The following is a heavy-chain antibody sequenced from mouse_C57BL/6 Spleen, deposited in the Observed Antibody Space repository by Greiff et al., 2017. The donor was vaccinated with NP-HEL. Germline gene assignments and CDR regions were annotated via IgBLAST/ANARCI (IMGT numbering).Heavy chain of an antibody. V-gene: IGHV1-76*01. CDR3: ATSDGLPFAY. CDR1: GYTFTDYY. Sequence: VQLQESGAELVRPGASVKLSCKASGYTFTDYYINWVKQRPGQGLEWIARIYPGSGNTYYNEKFKGKATLTAEKSSSTAYMQRSSLTSEDSAVYFCATSDGLPFAYWGQGTLVTVSA. J-gene: IGHJ3*01. CDR2: IYPGSGNT. D-gene: IGHD2-3*01.